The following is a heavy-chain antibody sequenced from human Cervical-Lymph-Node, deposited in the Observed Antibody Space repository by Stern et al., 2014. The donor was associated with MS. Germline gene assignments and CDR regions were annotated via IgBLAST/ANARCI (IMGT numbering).Heavy chain of an antibody. CDR3: ILATIIRDY. D-gene: IGHD5-24*01. CDR1: GFTFSSYG. J-gene: IGHJ4*02. Sequence: VQLVESGGGVVQPGRSLRLSCVASGFTFSSYGMYWVRQAPGKGLEWVAIISYDGSNKYYADSVKGRFTISRDNSKNTLYLQMNSLKNEDTAVYYCILATIIRDYWGQGTLVTVSS. V-gene: IGHV3-30*03. CDR2: ISYDGSNK.